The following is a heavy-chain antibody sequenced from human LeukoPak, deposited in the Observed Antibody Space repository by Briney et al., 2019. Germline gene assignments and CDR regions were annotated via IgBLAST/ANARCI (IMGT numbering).Heavy chain of an antibody. Sequence: PSETLSLTCTVSGGSISGYYWTWIRQPPGKGLEWIGYIYNSRSTNYNPSLKSRVTISVDTSKNHFSLKVTSVTAADTAVYYCARVHYSGYFDYWGQGTLVTVSS. D-gene: IGHD2-15*01. V-gene: IGHV4-59*01. J-gene: IGHJ4*02. CDR3: ARVHYSGYFDY. CDR1: GGSISGYY. CDR2: IYNSRST.